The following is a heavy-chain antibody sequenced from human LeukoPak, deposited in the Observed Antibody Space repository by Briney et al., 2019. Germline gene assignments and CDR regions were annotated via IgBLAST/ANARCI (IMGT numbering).Heavy chain of an antibody. CDR1: GYTFTSYG. CDR3: ARDTRARVAIYYYYGMDV. J-gene: IGHJ6*02. Sequence: ASVTVSCKASGYTFTSYGISWVRQAPGQGLEWMGWISAYNGNTNYAQKLQGRVTMTTDTSTSTAYMELRSLRSDDAAVYYCARDTRARVAIYYYYGMDVWGQGTTVTVSS. CDR2: ISAYNGNT. V-gene: IGHV1-18*01. D-gene: IGHD2-15*01.